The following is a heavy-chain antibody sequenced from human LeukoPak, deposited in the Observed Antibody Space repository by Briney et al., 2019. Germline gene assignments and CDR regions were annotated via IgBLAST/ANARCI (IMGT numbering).Heavy chain of an antibody. CDR1: GGTFSSYA. J-gene: IGHJ4*02. Sequence: GASVKVSCKASGGTFSSYAISWVRQAPGQGLEWMGGIIPIFGTANYAQKFQGRVTITADESTSTAYMELRSLRSDDTAVYYCATKSKWLGALDYWGRGTLVTVSS. CDR2: IIPIFGTA. V-gene: IGHV1-69*13. CDR3: ATKSKWLGALDY. D-gene: IGHD6-19*01.